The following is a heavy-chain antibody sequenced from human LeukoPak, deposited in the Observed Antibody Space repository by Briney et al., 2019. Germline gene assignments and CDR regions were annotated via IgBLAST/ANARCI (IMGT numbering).Heavy chain of an antibody. CDR3: ARDRSQKVVTAMPFDY. J-gene: IGHJ4*02. CDR1: GFTFSSYS. V-gene: IGHV3-21*01. D-gene: IGHD2-21*02. Sequence: GGSLRLSCAASGFTFSSYSMNWVRQAPGKGLEWVSSISSSSSYIYYADSVKGRFTISRDNAKNSLYLQMNSLRAEDTAVYYCARDRSQKVVTAMPFDYWGQGTLVTVSS. CDR2: ISSSSSYI.